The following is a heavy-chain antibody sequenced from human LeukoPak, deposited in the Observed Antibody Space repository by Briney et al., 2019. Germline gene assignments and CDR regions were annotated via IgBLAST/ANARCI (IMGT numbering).Heavy chain of an antibody. J-gene: IGHJ5*02. CDR2: TYYRSKWYN. CDR1: GDSVSNNSAA. V-gene: IGHV6-1*01. D-gene: IGHD1-26*01. Sequence: SQTLSLTCALSGDSVSNNSAAWNWIRQSPSRGLEWLGKTYYRSKWYNDYPVSVKSRITINPDTSKNQFSLQLNSVTPEDTAVYYCARVERQYSPNNWFDPWGQGTLVTVSS. CDR3: ARVERQYSPNNWFDP.